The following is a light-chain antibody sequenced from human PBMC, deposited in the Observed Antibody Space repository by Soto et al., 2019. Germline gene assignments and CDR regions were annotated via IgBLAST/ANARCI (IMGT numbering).Light chain of an antibody. CDR1: QSISSY. J-gene: IGKJ5*01. V-gene: IGKV3-11*01. Sequence: EIVLTQSPATLSLSPGERATLSCRASQSISSYLAWYQQKPGLAPRLLIYDASNRATGIPARFSGSGSGTDFTLTISSLEPEDFAVYYCQQRRDWPVTFGQGTRLELK. CDR3: QQRRDWPVT. CDR2: DAS.